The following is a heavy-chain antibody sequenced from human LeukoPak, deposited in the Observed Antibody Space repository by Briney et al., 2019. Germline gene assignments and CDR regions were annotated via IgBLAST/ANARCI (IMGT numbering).Heavy chain of an antibody. CDR3: AKVGYSYGSNYLDY. CDR2: ISGSGGST. J-gene: IGHJ4*02. D-gene: IGHD5-18*01. Sequence: GGSLRLSCAASGFTFSSYAMSWVRQAPGKGLEWVSGISGSGGSTYYADSVKGRFTISRDNSKNTLYLQMNSLRAEDTAVYYCAKVGYSYGSNYLDYWGQGTLVTVSS. V-gene: IGHV3-23*01. CDR1: GFTFSSYA.